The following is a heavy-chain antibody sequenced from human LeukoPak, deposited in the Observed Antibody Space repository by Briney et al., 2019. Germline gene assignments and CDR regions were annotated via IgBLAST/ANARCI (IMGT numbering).Heavy chain of an antibody. Sequence: SETLSLTCTVSGGSISSYYWSWIRQPPGKGLEWIGYIYYSGSTNYNPSLKSRVTISVDTSENQFSLKLSSVTAADTAVYYCARHLVPYYDSSGYYDYYGMDVWSQGTTVTVSS. CDR3: ARHLVPYYDSSGYYDYYGMDV. CDR1: GGSISSYY. V-gene: IGHV4-59*08. CDR2: IYYSGST. J-gene: IGHJ6*02. D-gene: IGHD3-22*01.